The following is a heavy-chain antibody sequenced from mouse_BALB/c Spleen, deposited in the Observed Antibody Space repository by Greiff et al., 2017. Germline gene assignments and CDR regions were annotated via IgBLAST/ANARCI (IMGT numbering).Heavy chain of an antibody. J-gene: IGHJ4*01. CDR3: AITTVVATEAMDY. CDR1: GFTFSSYT. D-gene: IGHD1-1*01. CDR2: ISNGGGST. Sequence: DVMLVESGGGLVQPGGSLKLSCAASGFTFSSYTMSWVRQTPEKRLEWVAYISNGGGSTYYPDTVKGRFTISRDNAKNTLYLQMSSLKSEDTAMYYCAITTVVATEAMDYWGQGTSVTVSS. V-gene: IGHV5-12-2*01.